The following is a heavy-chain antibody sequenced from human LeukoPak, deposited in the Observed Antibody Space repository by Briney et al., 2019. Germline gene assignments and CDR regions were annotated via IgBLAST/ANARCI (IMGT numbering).Heavy chain of an antibody. CDR3: AKDSSGYPDAFDI. V-gene: IGHV3-23*01. J-gene: IGHJ3*02. Sequence: PGGSLRLSCAASGFTFSSYAMSWVRQAPGKGLEWVSAISGSGGSTYYADSVKGRFTISRDNSKNTLYLQMNGLRAEDTAVYYCAKDSSGYPDAFDIWGQGTMVTVSS. CDR2: ISGSGGST. D-gene: IGHD3-22*01. CDR1: GFTFSSYA.